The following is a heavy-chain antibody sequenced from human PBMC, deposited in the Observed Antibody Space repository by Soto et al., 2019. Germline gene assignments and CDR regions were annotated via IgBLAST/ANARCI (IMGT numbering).Heavy chain of an antibody. Sequence: QVQLQQWGAGLLKPSETLSRTCAVYGGSLRGYYWSWIRQPPGKGLEWIGEINDSGSTNYNPSFKSRVTISADTSKNQFSLKLTSVTAADTAVYYCARRVTMQYYFDSWGQGTLVPVSS. V-gene: IGHV4-34*01. CDR2: INDSGST. CDR3: ARRVTMQYYFDS. J-gene: IGHJ4*02. CDR1: GGSLRGYY. D-gene: IGHD2-2*01.